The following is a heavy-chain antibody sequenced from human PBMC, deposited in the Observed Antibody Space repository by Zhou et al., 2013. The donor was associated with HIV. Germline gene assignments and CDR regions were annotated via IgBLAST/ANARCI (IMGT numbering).Heavy chain of an antibody. J-gene: IGHJ6*02. CDR2: ISPYSGDT. Sequence: HVHLEQSGPEVKKPGASVRVSCKASGYSFMSYGVNWVRQVPGQGLEWLGWISPYSGDTNYAPGVRGRVTLTSDTSTSTAYMELRSLRPDDTGVYYCARDALDYYDRSAYYPLCLDVWGQGTAVTVSS. CDR3: ARDALDYYDRSAYYPLCLDV. CDR1: GYSFMSYG. V-gene: IGHV1-18*04. D-gene: IGHD3-22*01.